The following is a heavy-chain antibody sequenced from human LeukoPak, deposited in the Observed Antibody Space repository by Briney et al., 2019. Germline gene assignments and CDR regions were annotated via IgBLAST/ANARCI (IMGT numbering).Heavy chain of an antibody. Sequence: GGSLRLSCAASGFTFSSYAMSWVRQAPGKGLEWVSAISGSGGSTYYADSVKGRFTISRDNSKNTLYLQMNSLRAEDTAVYYCAKGYYDSSGYYYGWEFFDYWGQGTLVTVSS. J-gene: IGHJ4*02. CDR3: AKGYYDSSGYYYGWEFFDY. CDR1: GFTFSSYA. V-gene: IGHV3-23*01. CDR2: ISGSGGST. D-gene: IGHD3-22*01.